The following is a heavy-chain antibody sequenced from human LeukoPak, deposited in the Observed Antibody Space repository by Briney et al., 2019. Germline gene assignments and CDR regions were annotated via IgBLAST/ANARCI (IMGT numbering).Heavy chain of an antibody. J-gene: IGHJ6*03. CDR2: ISPSGTDI. V-gene: IGHV3-11*01. D-gene: IGHD5-18*01. Sequence: GGSLRLSCAVSGFTFTDTYMTWIRQAPGKGLESLSYISPSGTDISYADSVKGRFTISRDNAKNSLYLQMNSLRVEDTALYYCAKDIGRVDTASTYMDVWGKGTTVTISS. CDR3: AKDIGRVDTASTYMDV. CDR1: GFTFTDTY.